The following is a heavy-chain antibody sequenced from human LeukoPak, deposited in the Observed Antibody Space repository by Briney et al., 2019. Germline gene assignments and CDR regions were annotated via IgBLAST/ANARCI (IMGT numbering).Heavy chain of an antibody. CDR3: ARGSSSQYFRF. Sequence: ASVTVSCKASGYAFSSHPVSWVRQAPGQGLEWMGWISAYSGNTSYAQRFQGRVTMSTEASTNTAYMELTSLRSDDTAIYFCARGSSSQYFRFWGQGTLVTVSS. CDR1: GYAFSSHP. J-gene: IGHJ1*01. V-gene: IGHV1-18*01. CDR2: ISAYSGNT. D-gene: IGHD3-10*01.